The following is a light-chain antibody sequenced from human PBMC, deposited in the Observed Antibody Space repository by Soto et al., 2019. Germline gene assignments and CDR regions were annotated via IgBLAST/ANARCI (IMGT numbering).Light chain of an antibody. CDR2: AAS. CDR1: QSISSY. V-gene: IGKV1-39*01. J-gene: IGKJ1*01. CDR3: QQSYSTPQT. Sequence: DIQMTHGPSSLSASVGDRVTITCRASQSISSYLNWYQQKPGKAPKLLIYAASSLQSGVPSRFSGSGSGTDFTLTISSLQPEDFATYYCQQSYSTPQTFGQGTK.